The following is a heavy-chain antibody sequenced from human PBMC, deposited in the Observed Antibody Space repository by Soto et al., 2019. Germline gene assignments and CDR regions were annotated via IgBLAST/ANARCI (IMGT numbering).Heavy chain of an antibody. Sequence: GGSLRLSCAASGFAFSDYYMSWIRQAPGKGLEWVSYISSSGSTIYYADSVKGRFTISRDNAKNSLYLQMNSLRAEDTAVYYYARFRNSYYYYGMDVWGQGTTVTVSS. V-gene: IGHV3-11*01. CDR3: ARFRNSYYYYGMDV. J-gene: IGHJ6*02. CDR2: ISSSGSTI. D-gene: IGHD1-7*01. CDR1: GFAFSDYY.